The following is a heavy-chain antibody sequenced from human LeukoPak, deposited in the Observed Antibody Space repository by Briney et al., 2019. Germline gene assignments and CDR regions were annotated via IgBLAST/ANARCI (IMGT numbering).Heavy chain of an antibody. CDR3: ARDGLLTGYYDILTGYSGTYGMDV. V-gene: IGHV4-61*01. CDR1: GGSISSSSYY. Sequence: NPSETLSLTCTVSGGSISSSSYYWGWIRQPPGKGLEWIGYIYYSGSTNYNPSLKSRVTISVDTSKNQFSLKLSSVTAADTAVYYCARDGLLTGYYDILTGYSGTYGMDVWGQGTTVTVSS. D-gene: IGHD3-9*01. CDR2: IYYSGST. J-gene: IGHJ6*02.